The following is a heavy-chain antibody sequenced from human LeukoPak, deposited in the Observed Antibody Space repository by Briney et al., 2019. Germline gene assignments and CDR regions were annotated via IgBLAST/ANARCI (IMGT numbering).Heavy chain of an antibody. CDR3: VRAHHPGGWFDP. J-gene: IGHJ5*02. CDR1: GFTFSSYE. V-gene: IGHV3-7*04. CDR2: INQDGGEI. D-gene: IGHD3-10*01. Sequence: GGSLRLSCAASGFTFSSYEMNWVRQAPGKGLEWVASINQDGGEIHYVDSVKGRFTISRDNAKNSLYLQMNSLTAEDTAVHYCVRAHHPGGWFDPWGQGTLVTVSS.